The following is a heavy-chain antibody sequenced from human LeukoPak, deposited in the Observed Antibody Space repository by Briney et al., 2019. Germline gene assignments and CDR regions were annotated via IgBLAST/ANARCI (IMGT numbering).Heavy chain of an antibody. D-gene: IGHD3-10*01. V-gene: IGHV3-7*01. Sequence: GGSLRLSCAASGFTFSSYWMSWVRQAPGKGLEWVANIKQDGSEKYYVDSVKGRFTISRDNAKNSLYLQMNSLRAEDTAVYYCASAPLITMVRGDLPLWYFDLWGRGTLVTVSS. CDR1: GFTFSSYW. CDR2: IKQDGSEK. J-gene: IGHJ2*01. CDR3: ASAPLITMVRGDLPLWYFDL.